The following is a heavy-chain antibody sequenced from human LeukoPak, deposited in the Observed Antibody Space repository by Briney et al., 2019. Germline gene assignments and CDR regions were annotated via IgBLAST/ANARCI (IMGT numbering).Heavy chain of an antibody. CDR2: IWYDGSNK. J-gene: IGHJ3*02. D-gene: IGHD3-22*01. V-gene: IGHV3-33*01. CDR1: GFTFSSYG. Sequence: GGSLRLSCAASGFTFSSYGMHWVRQAPGKGLGWVAVIWYDGSNKYYADSVKGRFTISRDNSKNTLYLQMNSLRAEDTAVYYCARSGTIYYDSSGASSPGAFDIWGQGTMVTVSS. CDR3: ARSGTIYYDSSGASSPGAFDI.